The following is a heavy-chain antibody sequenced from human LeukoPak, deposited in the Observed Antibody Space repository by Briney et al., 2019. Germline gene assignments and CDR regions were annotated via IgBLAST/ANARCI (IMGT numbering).Heavy chain of an antibody. CDR3: ARALPYSSGCLVVGSECSYWYFDL. CDR1: VGSIRGYY. CDR2: IYSSGST. Sequence: PSETLSLTCDVSVGSIRGYYWSWIRQSPEKGLEWIGYIYSSGSTNYNLSLKSRVTISVDKSKNQFSLKLNSVTAADTAVYYCARALPYSSGCLVVGSECSYWYFDLWGRGTLVTVSS. J-gene: IGHJ2*01. V-gene: IGHV4-59*12. D-gene: IGHD6-19*01.